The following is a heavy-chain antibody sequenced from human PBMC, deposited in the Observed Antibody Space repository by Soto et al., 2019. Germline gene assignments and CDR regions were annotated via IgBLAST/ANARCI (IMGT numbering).Heavy chain of an antibody. D-gene: IGHD3-22*01. V-gene: IGHV5-51*01. CDR3: DSSGRRSAFDI. CDR2: IYPGDSDT. CDR1: GYSFTSYW. J-gene: IGHJ3*02. Sequence: GESLKIFCKGSGYSFTSYWIGWVRQMPGKGLEWMGIIYPGDSDTRYSPSFQGQVTISADKSISTAYLQWSSLKASDTAMYYYDSSGRRSAFDIWGQGTMVTVSS.